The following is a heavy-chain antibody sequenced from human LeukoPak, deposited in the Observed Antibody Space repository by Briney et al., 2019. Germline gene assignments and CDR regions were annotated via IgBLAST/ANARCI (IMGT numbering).Heavy chain of an antibody. D-gene: IGHD6-19*01. CDR3: ARDTSGWYKRFDY. CDR2: ISGSGSTI. V-gene: IGHV3-48*03. Sequence: PGGSLRLSCAASGFTFSSYEMNWVRQAPGKGLEWISYISGSGSTIYYADSVKGRFTISRDNAKNSLYLQVNSLRAEDTAVYYCARDTSGWYKRFDYWGQGTLVTVSS. J-gene: IGHJ4*02. CDR1: GFTFSSYE.